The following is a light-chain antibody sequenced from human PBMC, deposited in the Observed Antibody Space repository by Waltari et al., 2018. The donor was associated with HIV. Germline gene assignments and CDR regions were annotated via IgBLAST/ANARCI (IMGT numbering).Light chain of an antibody. V-gene: IGLV2-8*01. CDR1: SSDVGGYKY. CDR2: AVR. CDR3: SSYAGSNNLV. J-gene: IGLJ1*01. Sequence: QSALTQPPSASGSPGQSVTISCTGTSSDVGGYKYVSWYQQHPGKAPKLMIYAVRKRPSGVPDRFSGSKSGNTASLTVSGLQAEDEADYYCSSYAGSNNLVFGTGTKVTVL.